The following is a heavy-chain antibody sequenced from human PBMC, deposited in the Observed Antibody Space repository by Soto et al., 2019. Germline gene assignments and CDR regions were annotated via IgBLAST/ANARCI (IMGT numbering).Heavy chain of an antibody. D-gene: IGHD5-18*01. CDR1: GYTFYSHS. CDR2: INADYGNT. Sequence: QAQLVQSGAEVRKPGASVKVSCKASGYTFYSHSISWVRQAPGQGLEWMGRINADYGNTQYAQKFRGRVTMTTDTPTTTVYMERPNLRSDDTAVYYCARCIQGDYYYGMDVWGQGTTVTVSS. CDR3: ARCIQGDYYYGMDV. V-gene: IGHV1-18*01. J-gene: IGHJ6*02.